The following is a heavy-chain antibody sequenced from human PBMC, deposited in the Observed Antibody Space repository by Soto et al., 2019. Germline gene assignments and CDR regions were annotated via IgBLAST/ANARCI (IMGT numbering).Heavy chain of an antibody. CDR1: GFTFSDYY. V-gene: IGHV3-11*01. CDR2: ISRGGSTI. J-gene: IGHJ4*02. D-gene: IGHD6-19*01. Sequence: PGGSLRLSCAASGFTFSDYYMTWIRQAPGKGLEWVSFISRGGSTIYYADSVKGRFTISRDNAKNSLYLQMNSLRAEDTAVYYCARLARTAVSAPQDYWGPGSLVTVSS. CDR3: ARLARTAVSAPQDY.